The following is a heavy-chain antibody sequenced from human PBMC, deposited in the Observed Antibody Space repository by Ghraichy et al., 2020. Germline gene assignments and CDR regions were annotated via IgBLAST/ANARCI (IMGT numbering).Heavy chain of an antibody. CDR1: GFTFSSYA. CDR3: AKAFEPDYYDSSGYYEAFDI. CDR2: ISGSGGST. Sequence: GSLRLSCAASGFTFSSYAMSWVRQAPGKGLEWVSAISGSGGSTYYADSVKGRFTISRDNSKNTLYLQMNSLRAEDTAVYYCAKAFEPDYYDSSGYYEAFDIWGQGTMVTVSS. D-gene: IGHD3-22*01. J-gene: IGHJ3*02. V-gene: IGHV3-23*01.